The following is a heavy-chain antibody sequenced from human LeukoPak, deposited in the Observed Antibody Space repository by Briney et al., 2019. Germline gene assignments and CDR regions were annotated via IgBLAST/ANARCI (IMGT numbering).Heavy chain of an antibody. D-gene: IGHD3-10*01. V-gene: IGHV4-59*01. CDR1: GGSISSYY. CDR3: ARVPTYYYGSGSYISLGAFDI. J-gene: IGHJ3*02. CDR2: IYYSGST. Sequence: SETLSLTCTVSGGSISSYYWSWIRQPPGMGLEWIGYIYYSGSTNYNPSPKSRVTISVDTSKNQFSLKLSSVTAADTAVYYCARVPTYYYGSGSYISLGAFDIWGQGTMVTVSS.